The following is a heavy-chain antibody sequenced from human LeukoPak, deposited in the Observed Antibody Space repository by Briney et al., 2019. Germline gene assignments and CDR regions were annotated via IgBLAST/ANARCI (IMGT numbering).Heavy chain of an antibody. J-gene: IGHJ4*02. CDR3: ARLPRPGHYYFAY. V-gene: IGHV3-11*04. CDR2: ISSGGSTT. CDR1: GFIFSDYY. Sequence: GGSLRLSCAATGFIFSDYYMSWIRQAPGKGLECVSYISSGGSTTYYADSVKGRFTISRGNAKNSLYLQMNSLRAEDTAVYYCARLPRPGHYYFAYWGQGTLVTVSS.